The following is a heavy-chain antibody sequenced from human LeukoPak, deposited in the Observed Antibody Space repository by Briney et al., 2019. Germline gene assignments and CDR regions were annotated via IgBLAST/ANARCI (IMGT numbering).Heavy chain of an antibody. V-gene: IGHV4-4*07. J-gene: IGHJ4*02. CDR2: IYTTGTT. D-gene: IGHD6-13*01. Sequence: PSDTLSLTCTVSGGSINSYFWGWVRQPAGEGLEWIGRIYTTGTTHFNPSLRSRLTMSVDTSKNLFSLNLSSVTAADTAVYYCARQGYGASWYHLDYWGRGTLVTVSS. CDR3: ARQGYGASWYHLDY. CDR1: GGSINSYF.